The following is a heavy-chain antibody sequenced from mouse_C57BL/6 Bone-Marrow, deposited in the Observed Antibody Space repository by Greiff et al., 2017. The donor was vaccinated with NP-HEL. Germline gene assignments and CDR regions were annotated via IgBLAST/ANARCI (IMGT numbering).Heavy chain of an antibody. CDR3: ARVDDYRGY. CDR1: GFTFSSYA. D-gene: IGHD2-4*01. CDR2: ISDGGSYT. V-gene: IGHV5-4*03. J-gene: IGHJ2*01. Sequence: DVKLVESGGGLVKPGGSLKLSCAASGFTFSSYAMSWVRQTPEKRLEWVATISDGGSYTYYPDNVKGRFTISRDNAKNNLYLQMSHLKSEDTAMYYCARVDDYRGYWGQGTTLTVSS.